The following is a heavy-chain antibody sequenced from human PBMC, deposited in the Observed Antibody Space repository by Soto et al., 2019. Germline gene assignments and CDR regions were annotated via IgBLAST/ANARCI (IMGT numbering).Heavy chain of an antibody. J-gene: IGHJ6*02. CDR2: IIPIFGTA. V-gene: IGHV1-69*06. CDR3: ARYFDTPYYGKDYYYGMDV. Sequence: QVQLVQSGAEVKKPGSSVKVSCNASGCTFSSYAIIWVRQAPGQGLECMGWIIPIFGTANYSQKFQGRVTITADKTTSPAYMELSSLGSEDTAVYYCARYFDTPYYGKDYYYGMDVWGQGTTVTVSS. CDR1: GCTFSSYA. D-gene: IGHD3-9*01.